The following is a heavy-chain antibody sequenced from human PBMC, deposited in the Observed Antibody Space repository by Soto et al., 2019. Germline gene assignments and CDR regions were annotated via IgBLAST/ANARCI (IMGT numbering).Heavy chain of an antibody. Sequence: GASVKVSCKASGYTFTSYGISWVRQAPGQGLEWMGWISAYNGNTNYAQKLQGRVTMTTDTSTSTAYMELRSLRSDDTAVYYCARFYSGRYFYYYYGMDVWGQGTTVTVSS. CDR3: ARFYSGRYFYYYYGMDV. V-gene: IGHV1-18*01. CDR2: ISAYNGNT. D-gene: IGHD1-26*01. CDR1: GYTFTSYG. J-gene: IGHJ6*02.